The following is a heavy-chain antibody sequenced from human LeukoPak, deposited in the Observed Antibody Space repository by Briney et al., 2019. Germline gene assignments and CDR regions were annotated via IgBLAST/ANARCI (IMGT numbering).Heavy chain of an antibody. D-gene: IGHD5-18*01. Sequence: GGSLRLSCAASGFTFSSYSMNWVRQAPGKGLEWVSYISGSSSYIYYADSVKGRFTISRDNAKNSLYLQMNSLRAEDTAVYFCARDTGMVSSDYSLDVWGKGTTVIVSS. J-gene: IGHJ6*04. V-gene: IGHV3-21*01. CDR3: ARDTGMVSSDYSLDV. CDR2: ISGSSSYI. CDR1: GFTFSSYS.